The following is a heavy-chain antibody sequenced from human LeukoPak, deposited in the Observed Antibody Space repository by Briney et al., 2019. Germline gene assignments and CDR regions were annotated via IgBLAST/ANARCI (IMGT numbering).Heavy chain of an antibody. D-gene: IGHD7-27*01. V-gene: IGHV3-9*01. J-gene: IGHJ4*02. CDR1: GFTFDDYA. Sequence: GRSLRLSCAASGFTFDDYAMHWVRQAPGKGLEWVSGISWNSGSIGYADSVKGRFTISRDNAKNSLYLQMNSLRAEDTAVYYCAKDGARTGVRYFDYWGQGTPVTVSS. CDR2: ISWNSGSI. CDR3: AKDGARTGVRYFDY.